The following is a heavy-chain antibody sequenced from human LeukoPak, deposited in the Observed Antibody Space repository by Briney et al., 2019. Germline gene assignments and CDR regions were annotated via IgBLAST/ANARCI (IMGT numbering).Heavy chain of an antibody. V-gene: IGHV3-23*01. J-gene: IGHJ3*02. CDR1: GFTFSADS. CDR3: AKDSDSSAPPHAFDI. CDR2: IGSDNMS. Sequence: GGSLRLSCEAAGFTFSADSITWVRQAPGKGLESVSSIGSDNMSHYSESVKGLFAISSDNSKCMHFLQLNSLRAEATAVYYCAKDSDSSAPPHAFDIWGQGTMVTVSS. D-gene: IGHD3-22*01.